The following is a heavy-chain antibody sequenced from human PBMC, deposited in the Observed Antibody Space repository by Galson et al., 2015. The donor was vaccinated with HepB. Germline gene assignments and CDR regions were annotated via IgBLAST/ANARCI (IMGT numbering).Heavy chain of an antibody. D-gene: IGHD2-2*01. CDR1: GFTFRSHW. V-gene: IGHV3-74*01. Sequence: LRLSCAASGFTFRSHWMHWVRQAPGKGLVWVSRINRDGSSTNYADSVKGRFTISRDNAKNTLYLQMSSLRAEDTAVYYCGRGIEVVPDASGMDVWGQGTTVTVSS. CDR3: GRGIEVVPDASGMDV. J-gene: IGHJ6*02. CDR2: INRDGSST.